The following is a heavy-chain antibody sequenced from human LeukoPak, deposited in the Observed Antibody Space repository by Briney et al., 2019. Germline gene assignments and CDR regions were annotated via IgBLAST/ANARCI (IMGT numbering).Heavy chain of an antibody. D-gene: IGHD4-17*01. CDR2: ITSGSTTI. V-gene: IGHV3-48*02. CDR3: ARSRGGYYGDYDY. Sequence: PGGSLRLSCAASGFTFSSYSMNWVRQAPGKGLEWVSYITSGSTTIYYADSVKGRFTISGDNAKNSLYLQMNSLRDEDTAVYYCARSRGGYYGDYDYWGQGTLVTVSS. CDR1: GFTFSSYS. J-gene: IGHJ4*02.